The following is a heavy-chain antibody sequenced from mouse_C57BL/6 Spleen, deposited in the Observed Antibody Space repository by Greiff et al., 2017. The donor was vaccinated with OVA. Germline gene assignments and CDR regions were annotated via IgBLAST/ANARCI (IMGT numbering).Heavy chain of an antibody. CDR3: ARDGDVGNYCYFDY. CDR2: IYPGDGDT. Sequence: LVESGAELVKPGASVKISCKASGYAFSSYWMNWVKQRPGKGLEWIGQIYPGDGDTNYNGKFKGKATLTADKSSSTAYMQLSSLTSEDSAVYFCARDGDVGNYCYFDYWGQGTTLTVSS. D-gene: IGHD2-1*01. CDR1: GYAFSSYW. V-gene: IGHV1-80*01. J-gene: IGHJ2*01.